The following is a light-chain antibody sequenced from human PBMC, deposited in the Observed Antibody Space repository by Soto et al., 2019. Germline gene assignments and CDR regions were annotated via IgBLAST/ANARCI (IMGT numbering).Light chain of an antibody. CDR1: QGISSW. J-gene: IGKJ5*01. CDR3: QQANRFPST. CDR2: AAS. Sequence: IHVTKSTAPKCAAVGDRVTITCRASQGISSWLAWYQQKPGKAPKLLIYAASSLQSGVPSRFSGSGSGTDFTLPLSRLQPEDFAPYYCQQANRFPSTYGQGTRLEIK. V-gene: IGKV1-12*01.